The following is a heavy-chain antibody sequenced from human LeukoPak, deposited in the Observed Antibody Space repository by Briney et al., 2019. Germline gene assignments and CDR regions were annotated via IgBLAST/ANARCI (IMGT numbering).Heavy chain of an antibody. J-gene: IGHJ4*02. CDR1: GFTFSSYG. D-gene: IGHD3-22*01. Sequence: PGRSLRLSCAASGFTFSSYGMHWVRQAPGKGLEWVAFIRYDGSNKYYADSVKGRFTISRDNSKNTLYLQMNSLRAEDTAVYYCAKENYYYDSSGYYYGGHFDYWGQGTLVTVSS. CDR3: AKENYYYDSSGYYYGGHFDY. CDR2: IRYDGSNK. V-gene: IGHV3-30*02.